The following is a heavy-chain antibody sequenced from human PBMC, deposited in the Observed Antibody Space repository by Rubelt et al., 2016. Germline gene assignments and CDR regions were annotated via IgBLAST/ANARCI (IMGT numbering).Heavy chain of an antibody. J-gene: IGHJ2*01. CDR3: ARDSVVPAAIGWYFDL. D-gene: IGHD2-2*02. CDR1: GGSVSSGSYY. V-gene: IGHV4-61*01. CDR2: SYYSGST. Sequence: QVQLQESGPGLVKPSETLSLTCTVSGGSVSSGSYYWSWIRQPPGKGLEWIGYSYYSGSTNYNPSLKSRVTISVDTSKNQLSLKLSSVTAADTAVYYCARDSVVPAAIGWYFDLWGRGTLVTVSS.